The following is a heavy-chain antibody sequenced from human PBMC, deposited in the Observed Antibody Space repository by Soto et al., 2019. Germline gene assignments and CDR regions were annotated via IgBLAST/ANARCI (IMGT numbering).Heavy chain of an antibody. CDR1: GYTFTNYY. J-gene: IGHJ3*02. D-gene: IGHD6-13*01. CDR3: ARDLYSTSWYVRAFDM. Sequence: ASVKVSCKASGYTFTNYYIHWVLQAPGQGLEWIGVISPSGGSTSYAQKFQGRITMTRDTSTSTVDMEVSSLRFEDTAVYYCARDLYSTSWYVRAFDMWGQGTMVTVS. CDR2: ISPSGGST. V-gene: IGHV1-46*03.